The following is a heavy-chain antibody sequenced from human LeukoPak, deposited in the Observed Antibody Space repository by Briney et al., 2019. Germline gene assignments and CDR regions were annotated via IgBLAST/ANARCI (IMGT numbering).Heavy chain of an antibody. CDR3: ARHSGYSYGYAYYYYYMDV. CDR2: IYYSGSI. V-gene: IGHV4-39*01. J-gene: IGHJ6*03. CDR1: GGSISSSSYY. Sequence: SETLSLTCTVSGGSISSSSYYWGWIPQPPGKGLEWIGSIYYSGSIYYNPSLKSRVTISVDPSKNQFSLKLSSVTAADTAVYYCARHSGYSYGYAYYYYYMDVWGKGTTVTVSS. D-gene: IGHD5-18*01.